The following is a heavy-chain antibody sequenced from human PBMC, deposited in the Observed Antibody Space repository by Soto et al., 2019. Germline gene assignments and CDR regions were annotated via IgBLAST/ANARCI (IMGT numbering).Heavy chain of an antibody. CDR2: IYHSGST. J-gene: IGHJ4*02. V-gene: IGHV4-30-2*01. CDR1: GGSISSGGFS. CDR3: ASRVSDYFDY. D-gene: IGHD6-19*01. Sequence: QLQLQESVSRLVKASQTLSLTCAVSGGSISSGGFSCNWIRQPPGKGLEWIGYIYHSGSTYFNPSLKSRVTMSVDRSTNQFSLKLSSVTAADTAVYYCASRVSDYFDYWGQGTPVTVSS.